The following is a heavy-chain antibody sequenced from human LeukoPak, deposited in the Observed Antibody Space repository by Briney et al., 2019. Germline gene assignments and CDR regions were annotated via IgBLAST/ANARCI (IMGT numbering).Heavy chain of an antibody. D-gene: IGHD3-3*01. CDR2: IIPIFGTA. J-gene: IGHJ4*02. CDR3: ARSKTATIFGVAFDY. Sequence: ASVKVSCKASGGTFSSYAISWVRQAPGQGLEWMGGIIPIFGTANYAQKFQGRVTITTDESTSTAYMELSSLRSEDTAVYYCARSKTATIFGVAFDYWGQGTLVTVSS. V-gene: IGHV1-69*05. CDR1: GGTFSSYA.